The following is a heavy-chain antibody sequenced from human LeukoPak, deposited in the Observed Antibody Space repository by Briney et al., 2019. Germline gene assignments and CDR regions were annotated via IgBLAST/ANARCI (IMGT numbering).Heavy chain of an antibody. CDR3: ARDGGYYSIDY. CDR2: ITSSGRTI. J-gene: IGHJ4*02. V-gene: IGHV3-48*03. D-gene: IGHD3-22*01. CDR1: GFTHSNYE. Sequence: GGSLRLSCVVSGFTHSNYEMNWVRQAPGKGLEWISYITSSGRTIYYADSVKGRFTISRDNAKSSLYLQMNSLRVEDTAIYYCARDGGYYSIDYWGQGTLVTVSS.